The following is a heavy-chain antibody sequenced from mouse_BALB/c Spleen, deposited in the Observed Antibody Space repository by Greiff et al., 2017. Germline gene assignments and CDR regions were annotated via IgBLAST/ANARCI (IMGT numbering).Heavy chain of an antibody. J-gene: IGHJ4*01. CDR3: ARDRGNYEMDY. D-gene: IGHD2-1*01. V-gene: IGHV3-6*02. CDR2: ISYDGSN. Sequence: EVQLQESGPGLVKPSQSLSLTCSVTGYSITSGYYWNWIRQFPGNKLEWMGYISYDGSNNYNPSLKNRISITRDTSKNQFFLKLNSVTTEDTATYYCARDRGNYEMDYWGQGTSVTVSS. CDR1: GYSITSGYY.